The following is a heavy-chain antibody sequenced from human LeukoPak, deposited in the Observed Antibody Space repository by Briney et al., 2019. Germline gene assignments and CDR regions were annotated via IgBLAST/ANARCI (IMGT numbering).Heavy chain of an antibody. V-gene: IGHV1-8*01. CDR1: GYTFTSYD. CDR2: MNPNSGNT. J-gene: IGHJ5*02. CDR3: ARGYDSGGYYYVVNWFDP. Sequence: ASVKVSCKASGYTFTSYDINWVRQATGQGLEWMGWMNPNSGNTGYAQKFQGRVTMTRNTSISTAYMELSSLRSEDTAVYYCARGYDSGGYYYVVNWFDPWGQGTLVTVSS. D-gene: IGHD3-22*01.